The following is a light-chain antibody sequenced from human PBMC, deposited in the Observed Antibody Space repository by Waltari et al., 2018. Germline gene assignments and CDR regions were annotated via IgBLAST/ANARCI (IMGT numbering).Light chain of an antibody. CDR1: SSNIGIHT. J-gene: IGLJ3*02. CDR3: AAWDDSLNGV. Sequence: QSVLTQPPSASGTPGQRVTISCSGSSSNIGIHTVNWYQQLPGTAPKLIIYRDNQRPSGVPDRCSGSKSGTSASLAISGLQSEDEADYYCAAWDDSLNGVFGGGTKLTVL. CDR2: RDN. V-gene: IGLV1-44*01.